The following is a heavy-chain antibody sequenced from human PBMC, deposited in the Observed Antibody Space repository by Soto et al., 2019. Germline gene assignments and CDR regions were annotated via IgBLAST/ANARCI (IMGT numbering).Heavy chain of an antibody. Sequence: QVQLVQSGAEVKKPGSSVTVSCKASGGTFGNSAISWVRQAPGQGLEWMGGIIPMFPTPDYAQKFQGRVTITADESTSTAYMELTSLRSEDTAVYYCARDKDRQQLGGNYYYGIDVWGQGTTATVSS. CDR3: ARDKDRQQLGGNYYYGIDV. J-gene: IGHJ6*02. V-gene: IGHV1-69*12. CDR2: IIPMFPTP. CDR1: GGTFGNSA. D-gene: IGHD3-3*02.